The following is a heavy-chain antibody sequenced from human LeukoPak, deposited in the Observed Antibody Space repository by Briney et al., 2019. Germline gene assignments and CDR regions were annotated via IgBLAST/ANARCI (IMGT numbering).Heavy chain of an antibody. CDR2: IYYSGST. V-gene: IGHV4-39*01. Sequence: SETLSLTCTVSGGSISSSSYYWGWIRQPPGKGLEWIGSIYYSGSTYYNPSLKSRVTISVDTSKNQFSLKLSSVTAADTAVYYCARRLADHFDYWGQGALVTVSS. J-gene: IGHJ4*02. D-gene: IGHD3-22*01. CDR3: ARRLADHFDY. CDR1: GGSISSSSYY.